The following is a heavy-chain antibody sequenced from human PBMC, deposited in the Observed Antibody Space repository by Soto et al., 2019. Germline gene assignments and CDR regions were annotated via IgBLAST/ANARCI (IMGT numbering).Heavy chain of an antibody. CDR2: IYYSGST. Sequence: SLTCTVSGCSISSYYWSWIRQPPGKGLEWIGYIYYSGSTNYNPSLKSRVTISVDTSKNQFSLKLSSVTAADTAVYYCATLKDGYNYWYFDYWGQGTLVTVSS. CDR1: GCSISSYY. D-gene: IGHD5-12*01. J-gene: IGHJ4*02. V-gene: IGHV4-59*08. CDR3: ATLKDGYNYWYFDY.